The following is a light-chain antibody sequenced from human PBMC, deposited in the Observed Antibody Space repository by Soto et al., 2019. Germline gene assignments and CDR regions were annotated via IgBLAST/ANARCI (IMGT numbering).Light chain of an antibody. J-gene: IGLJ1*01. CDR3: SSSTSSSTYV. V-gene: IGLV2-14*01. CDR2: DVS. CDR1: SSDVGGYNY. Sequence: QSVLTQPASVSGSPGQSITISCTGTSSDVGGYNYVSWYQQHPGKAPKLMIYDVSNRPSGVSNRFSGSKSGNTASLTISGLQPEDEADYYCSSSTSSSTYVFGTVTKLTVL.